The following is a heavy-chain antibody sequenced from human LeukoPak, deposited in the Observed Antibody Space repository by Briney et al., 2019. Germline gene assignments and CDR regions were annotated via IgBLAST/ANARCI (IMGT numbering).Heavy chain of an antibody. Sequence: GRSLRLSCAASGFTFSSYAMHWVRQAPGQGLEWMGIINPSGGSTSYAQKFQGRVTMTRDMSTSTVYMELSSLRSEDTAVYYCARDRSPQLYDYWGQGTLVTVSS. V-gene: IGHV1-46*01. CDR2: INPSGGST. CDR3: ARDRSPQLYDY. CDR1: GFTFSSYA. D-gene: IGHD5-18*01. J-gene: IGHJ4*02.